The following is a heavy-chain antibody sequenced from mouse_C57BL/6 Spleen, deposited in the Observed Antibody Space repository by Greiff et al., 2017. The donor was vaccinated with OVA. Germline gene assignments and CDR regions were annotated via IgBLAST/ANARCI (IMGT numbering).Heavy chain of an antibody. D-gene: IGHD2-12*01. J-gene: IGHJ2*01. CDR3: AREGSNDDFDY. Sequence: EVQVVESGGGLVKPGGSLKLSCAASGFTFSSYAMSWVRQTPEKRLEWVATISDGGSYTYYPDNVKGRFTISRDNAKNNLYLQMSHLKSEDAAMYYCAREGSNDDFDYWGQGTTLTVSS. CDR2: ISDGGSYT. CDR1: GFTFSSYA. V-gene: IGHV5-4*01.